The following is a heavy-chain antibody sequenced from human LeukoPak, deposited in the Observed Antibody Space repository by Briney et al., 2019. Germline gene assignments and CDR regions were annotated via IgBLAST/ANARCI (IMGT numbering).Heavy chain of an antibody. CDR3: ATGGMITFGGVIVIHFDY. J-gene: IGHJ4*02. V-gene: IGHV1-2*02. CDR2: MNPNSGGT. CDR1: GYTFTGYY. D-gene: IGHD3-16*02. Sequence: ASVKVSCKASGYTFTGYYMHWVRQAPGQGREGMGWMNPNSGGTIYAQKFQGRVTMTRDPSISTPYMALSRLRSDDTAVYYCATGGMITFGGVIVIHFDYWGQGTLVTVSS.